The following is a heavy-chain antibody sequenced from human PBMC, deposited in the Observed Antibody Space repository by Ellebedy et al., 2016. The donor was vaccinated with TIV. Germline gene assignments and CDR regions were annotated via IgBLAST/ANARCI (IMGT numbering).Heavy chain of an antibody. V-gene: IGHV1-69*06. CDR2: IIPIFGTA. Sequence: SVKVSCXASGYTFTSYYMHWVRQAPGQGLEWMGGIIPIFGTANYAQKFQGRVTITADKSTSTAYMELSSLRSEDTAVYYCARDGVGVPDYSNPIDYWGQGTLVTVSS. J-gene: IGHJ4*02. CDR3: ARDGVGVPDYSNPIDY. D-gene: IGHD4-11*01. CDR1: GYTFTSYY.